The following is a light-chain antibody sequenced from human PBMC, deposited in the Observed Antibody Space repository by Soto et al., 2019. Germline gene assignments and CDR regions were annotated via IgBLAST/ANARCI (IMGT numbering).Light chain of an antibody. Sequence: EIVLTQSPGTLSLSPGERATLSCRASQSVSSSYLAWYQQKPGQAPRLLLYGASSRATGIPDRFSDSGSGTDYTLTISRLEPEDFAVYYCQQYGSSPRTFGQGTKLEI. CDR2: GAS. CDR3: QQYGSSPRT. CDR1: QSVSSSY. V-gene: IGKV3-20*01. J-gene: IGKJ2*01.